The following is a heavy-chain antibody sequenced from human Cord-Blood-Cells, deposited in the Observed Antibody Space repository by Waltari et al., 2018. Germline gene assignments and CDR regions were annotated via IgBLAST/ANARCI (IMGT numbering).Heavy chain of an antibody. CDR1: GFTLSSYG. D-gene: IGHD6-13*01. CDR2: ISYDGSNK. J-gene: IGHJ6*02. Sequence: QVQLVESGGGVVQPGRSLRLSCAASGFTLSSYGMHWARQAPGKGPEWVAVISYDGSNKYYADSVKGRFTISRDNSKNTLYLQMNSLRAEDTAVYYCAKDPRAAAGTNYYYYGMDVWGQGTTVTVSS. CDR3: AKDPRAAAGTNYYYYGMDV. V-gene: IGHV3-30*18.